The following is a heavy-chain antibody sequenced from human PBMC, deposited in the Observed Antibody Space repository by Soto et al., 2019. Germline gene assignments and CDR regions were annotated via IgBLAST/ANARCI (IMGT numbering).Heavy chain of an antibody. J-gene: IGHJ6*02. V-gene: IGHV4-39*01. Sequence: PSETLSLTCTVSGGSISSSSYYWGWIRQPPGKGLEWIGSIYYSGSTYYNPSLKSRVTISVDTSKNQFSLKLSSVTAADTAVYYCARRIGAGMDVWGQGTTVTVSS. CDR1: GGSISSSSYY. CDR3: ARRIGAGMDV. CDR2: IYYSGST.